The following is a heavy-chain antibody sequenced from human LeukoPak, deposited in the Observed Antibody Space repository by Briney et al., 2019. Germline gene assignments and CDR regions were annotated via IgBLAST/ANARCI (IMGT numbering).Heavy chain of an antibody. D-gene: IGHD3-10*02. CDR3: TRSMFLLTPFDY. Sequence: SQTLSLTCTVSGGSISSGGYYWSWIRQHPGKGLEWIGYIYYSGSTYYNPSLKSRVTISVDTSKNQFSLKLSSVTAADTAVYYCTRSMFLLTPFDYWGQGTLVTVSS. CDR2: IYYSGST. V-gene: IGHV4-31*03. CDR1: GGSISSGGYY. J-gene: IGHJ4*02.